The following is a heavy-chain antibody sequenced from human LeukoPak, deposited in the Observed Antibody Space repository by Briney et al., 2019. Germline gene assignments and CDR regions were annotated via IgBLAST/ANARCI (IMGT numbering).Heavy chain of an antibody. CDR3: VWFGELWSY. Sequence: ASVKISCKASGYTFTNYYMHWVQQAPGKGLEWLGRVDPEDGETIYAEKFQGRVTITADTSTDTAYMELSSLRSEDTAVYYCVWFGELWSYWGQGTLVTVSS. D-gene: IGHD3-10*01. V-gene: IGHV1-69-2*01. CDR2: VDPEDGET. J-gene: IGHJ4*02. CDR1: GYTFTNYY.